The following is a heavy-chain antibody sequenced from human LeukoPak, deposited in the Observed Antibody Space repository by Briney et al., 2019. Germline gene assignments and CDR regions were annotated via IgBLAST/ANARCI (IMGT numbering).Heavy chain of an antibody. V-gene: IGHV1-2*02. Sequence: ASVKVSCKASGYTFTGYYMHWVRQAPGQGLEWMGWINPNSGGTNYAQKFQGRVTMARDTSISTAYMELSRLRSDDTAVYYCARDREQQLPNWFDPWGQGTLVTVSS. J-gene: IGHJ5*02. CDR2: INPNSGGT. D-gene: IGHD6-13*01. CDR3: ARDREQQLPNWFDP. CDR1: GYTFTGYY.